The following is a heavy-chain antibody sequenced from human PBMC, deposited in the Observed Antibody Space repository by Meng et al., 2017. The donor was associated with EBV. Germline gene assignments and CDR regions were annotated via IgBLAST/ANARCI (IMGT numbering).Heavy chain of an antibody. V-gene: IGHV4-61*01. CDR1: GFSLTSGRYP. CDR2: IYDTGIT. J-gene: IGHJ4*02. D-gene: IGHD2/OR15-2a*01. Sequence: GPALVKPSEALSLSCHVPGFSLTSGRYPWSWIRQSPGKGLEWIGYIYDTGITIYNPSLKSRVTISLETSKNQFSLKVNSVTTADTAVYYCAKSRSSTPGIVDDWGQGTLVTVSS. CDR3: AKSRSSTPGIVDD.